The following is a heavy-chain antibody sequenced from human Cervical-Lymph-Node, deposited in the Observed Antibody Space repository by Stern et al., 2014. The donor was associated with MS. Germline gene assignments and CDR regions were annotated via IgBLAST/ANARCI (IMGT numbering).Heavy chain of an antibody. CDR1: GYTFTSYG. D-gene: IGHD2-8*01. V-gene: IGHV1-18*01. J-gene: IGHJ4*02. Sequence: VQLVESGTEVKKPGASLIVSCRVSGYTFTSYGISWVRQAPGQGLEWVGWISPDSGSTKYSQNLRGRITMTRDTSTGTAYMELRTLRSEATAVYYGARDKMHAFDYWGQGTLVSVSS. CDR2: ISPDSGST. CDR3: ARDKMHAFDY.